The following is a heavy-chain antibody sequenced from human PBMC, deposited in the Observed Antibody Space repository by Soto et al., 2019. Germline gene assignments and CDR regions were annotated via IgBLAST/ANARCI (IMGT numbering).Heavy chain of an antibody. Sequence: EVQLLESGGDSVQPGGSVRLSCAGSGFTFINYAMNWVRQAPGKGLEWVSTISGGGDATFFADSVRGRFTFSRDNSKKTVTLQMNSLGVDDPAVYYCARKVVGSTSRPDYWYFELWGRATLVTVSS. CDR3: ARKVVGSTSRPDYWYFEL. D-gene: IGHD2-21*01. J-gene: IGHJ2*01. CDR2: ISGGGDAT. V-gene: IGHV3-23*01. CDR1: GFTFINYA.